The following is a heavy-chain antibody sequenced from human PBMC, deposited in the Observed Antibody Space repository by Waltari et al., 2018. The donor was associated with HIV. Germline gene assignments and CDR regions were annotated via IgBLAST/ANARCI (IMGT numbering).Heavy chain of an antibody. D-gene: IGHD3-3*01. CDR1: GFTFSNAW. V-gene: IGHV3-15*01. Sequence: EVQLVESGGGLVKPGGSLRLSCAASGFTFSNAWMSWVRQAPGKGLEWVGRIKSKTDGGTTEYAAPVKGRFTISRDESKKTLYLQMNSLKSEDTAVYYCTTENDDLWSGSRLWYFDLWGRGTLVTVSS. J-gene: IGHJ2*01. CDR2: IKSKTDGGTT. CDR3: TTENDDLWSGSRLWYFDL.